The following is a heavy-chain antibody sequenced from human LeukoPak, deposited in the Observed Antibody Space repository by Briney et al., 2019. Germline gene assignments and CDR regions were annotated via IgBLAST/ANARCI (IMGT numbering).Heavy chain of an antibody. D-gene: IGHD6-19*01. CDR1: VYTFTNYG. J-gene: IGHJ4*02. Sequence: GASVKVSCKASVYTFTNYGINWLRQAPGQGLECMGWISTYTGNTHSTQRLQGRVTLTTDKLTSTAYMELRNLISDDTAFYYCARGASTSGWDTDYWGQGTLVTVSS. CDR2: ISTYTGNT. V-gene: IGHV1-18*01. CDR3: ARGASTSGWDTDY.